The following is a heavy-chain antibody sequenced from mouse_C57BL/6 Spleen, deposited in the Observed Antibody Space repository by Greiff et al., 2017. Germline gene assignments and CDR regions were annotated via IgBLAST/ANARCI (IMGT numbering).Heavy chain of an antibody. V-gene: IGHV5-9*01. CDR3: ARHYYGSRGNWYFEV. CDR1: GFTFSSYT. D-gene: IGHD1-1*01. Sequence: EVQLVESGGGLVKPGGSLKLSCAASGFTFSSYTMSWVRQTPEKRLEWVATISGGGGNTYYPDSVKGRFTISRDNAKNTLYLQMSSLRSEDTALYYCARHYYGSRGNWYFEVWGTGTTVTVSS. CDR2: ISGGGGNT. J-gene: IGHJ1*03.